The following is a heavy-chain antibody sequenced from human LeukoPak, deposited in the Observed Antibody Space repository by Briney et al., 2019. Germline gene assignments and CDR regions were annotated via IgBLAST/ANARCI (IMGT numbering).Heavy chain of an antibody. V-gene: IGHV3-7*01. D-gene: IGHD3-22*01. J-gene: IGHJ4*02. CDR1: GFTFSNHW. Sequence: GGSLRLSCAASGFTFSNHWMSWVRQAPGKGLEWVANIKYDGSEKYYVDSVKGRFTISRDNAKNSLYLQMNSLRAEDTAVYYCARIISMGVVVPGDYWGQGTLVTVST. CDR2: IKYDGSEK. CDR3: ARIISMGVVVPGDY.